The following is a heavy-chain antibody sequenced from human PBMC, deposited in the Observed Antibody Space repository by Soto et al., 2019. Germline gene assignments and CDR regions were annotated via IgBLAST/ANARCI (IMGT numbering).Heavy chain of an antibody. Sequence: SESLARTCAVYGGPCRSYFWNWIRQPPGKGLEWIGEINHSGSTNYNPSLKSRVTISVDTSKNQFSLKLSSVTAADTAVYYCARGAPRYCSGGSCYSGRDYCGQGTLVTV. CDR3: ARGAPRYCSGGSCYSGRDY. D-gene: IGHD2-15*01. CDR1: GGPCRSYF. V-gene: IGHV4-34*01. J-gene: IGHJ4*02. CDR2: INHSGST.